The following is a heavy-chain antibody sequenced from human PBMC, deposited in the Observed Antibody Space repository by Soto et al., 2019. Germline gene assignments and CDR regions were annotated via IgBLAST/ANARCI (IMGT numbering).Heavy chain of an antibody. CDR1: GFTFSNAW. Sequence: GGSLRLSCAASGFTFSNAWMSWVRQAPGKGLEWVGRIKSKTDGGTTDYAAPVKGRFTISRDDSKNTLYLQMNSLKTEDTAVYYCTALNDYSNRYYYGMDVWGQGTTVTVSS. V-gene: IGHV3-15*01. CDR2: IKSKTDGGTT. D-gene: IGHD4-4*01. CDR3: TALNDYSNRYYYGMDV. J-gene: IGHJ6*02.